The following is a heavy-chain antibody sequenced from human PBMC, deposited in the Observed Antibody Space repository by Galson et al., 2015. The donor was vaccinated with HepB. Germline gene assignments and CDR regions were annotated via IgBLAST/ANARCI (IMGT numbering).Heavy chain of an antibody. CDR3: ARDSFETGTTEYAFDI. D-gene: IGHD1-1*01. Sequence: SLRLSCAASGFTFSSYSMNWVRQAPGKGLEWVSSISSSSSYIYYADSVKGRFTISRDNAKNSLYLQMNSLRAEDTAVYYCARDSFETGTTEYAFDIWGQGTMVTVSS. V-gene: IGHV3-21*01. J-gene: IGHJ3*02. CDR2: ISSSSSYI. CDR1: GFTFSSYS.